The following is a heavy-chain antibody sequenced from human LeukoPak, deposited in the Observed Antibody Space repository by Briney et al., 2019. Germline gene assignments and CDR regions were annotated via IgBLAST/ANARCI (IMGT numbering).Heavy chain of an antibody. CDR2: IRYDGSNK. CDR1: GFTFSSYA. D-gene: IGHD6-13*01. CDR3: AATGYSSSSWYRGDY. Sequence: GSLRLSCAASGFTFSSYAMSWVRQAPGKGLEWVAFIRYDGSNKYYADSVKGRFTISRDNSKNTLYLQMNSLRAEDTAVYHCAATGYSSSSWYRGDYWGQGTLVTVSS. J-gene: IGHJ4*02. V-gene: IGHV3-30*02.